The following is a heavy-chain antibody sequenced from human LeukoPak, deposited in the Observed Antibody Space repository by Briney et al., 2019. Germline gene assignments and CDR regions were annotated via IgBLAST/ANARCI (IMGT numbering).Heavy chain of an antibody. CDR3: ARDVGMDSGNFDY. CDR1: GFTFSSYA. V-gene: IGHV3-30-3*01. D-gene: IGHD6-13*01. Sequence: GGSLRLSCAASGFTFSSYAMHWVRRAPGKGLEWVAVISYDGSNKYYADSVKGRFTISRDNSKNTLYLQMNSLRAEDTAVYYCARDVGMDSGNFDYWGQGTLVTVSS. J-gene: IGHJ4*02. CDR2: ISYDGSNK.